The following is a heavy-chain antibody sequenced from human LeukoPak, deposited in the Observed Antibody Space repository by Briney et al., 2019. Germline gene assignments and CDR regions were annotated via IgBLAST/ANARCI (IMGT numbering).Heavy chain of an antibody. J-gene: IGHJ4*02. CDR2: INWNGGST. V-gene: IGHV3-20*04. CDR1: GCTFDDSG. Sequence: GGALRLSCAASGCTFDDSGMSGVRQAPGKELEWVSGINWNGGSTGYADSVKGRFTISRDNAKNSLYLQMNSLRVEDTALYYCARNVTDCSSGSCYKMDYWGQGTLVTVSS. D-gene: IGHD2-15*01. CDR3: ARNVTDCSSGSCYKMDY.